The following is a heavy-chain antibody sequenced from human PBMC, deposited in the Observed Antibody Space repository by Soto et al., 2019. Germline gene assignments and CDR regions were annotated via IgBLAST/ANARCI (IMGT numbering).Heavy chain of an antibody. CDR2: INHSGST. D-gene: IGHD3-16*01. CDR3: AKTKVWGACAFDI. V-gene: IGHV4-34*01. CDR1: GGSFSGYY. J-gene: IGHJ3*02. Sequence: SETLSLTCAVYGGSFSGYYWSWIRQPPGKGLEWIGEINHSGSTNYNPSLKSRVTISVDTSKNQFSLKLSSVTAADTAVYYCAKTKVWGACAFDIWGQGTMVTVSS.